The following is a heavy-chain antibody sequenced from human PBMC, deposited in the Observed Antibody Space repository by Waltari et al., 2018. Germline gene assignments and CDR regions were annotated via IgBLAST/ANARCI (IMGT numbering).Heavy chain of an antibody. Sequence: EVQLVESGGGLIQPGGSLRLSCAASGFTVSSYEVNWVRQAPGKGLDWVSYISSSGSTIYYADSVKGRFTISRDNSKNTLYLQMNSLRAEDTAVYYCARGGGIAGWFDPWGQGTLVTVSS. CDR1: GFTVSSYE. CDR2: ISSSGSTI. CDR3: ARGGGIAGWFDP. V-gene: IGHV3-48*03. J-gene: IGHJ5*02. D-gene: IGHD6-13*01.